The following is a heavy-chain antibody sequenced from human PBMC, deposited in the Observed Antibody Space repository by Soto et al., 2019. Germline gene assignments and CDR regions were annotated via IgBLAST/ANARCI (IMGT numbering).Heavy chain of an antibody. J-gene: IGHJ4*02. CDR2: ISHDGSNK. V-gene: IGHV3-30*18. Sequence: QVHLVESGGGVVQPGRSLRLSCAASGFSFSTYGMHWVRQAPGKGLEWVAVISHDGSNKYYADSVKGRFTISRDNSKNTLSLQMNSLRPEDTAVYYCAKDLGSTSSDYCGQGTLVTVSS. CDR1: GFSFSTYG. D-gene: IGHD2-2*01. CDR3: AKDLGSTSSDY.